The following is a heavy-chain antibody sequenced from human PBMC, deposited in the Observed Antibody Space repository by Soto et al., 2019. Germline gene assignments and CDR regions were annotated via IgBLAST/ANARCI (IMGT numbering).Heavy chain of an antibody. D-gene: IGHD4-17*01. CDR3: ARTTVSDAFDI. V-gene: IGHV4-59*01. CDR1: GGSISSYY. CDR2: IYYSGST. Sequence: SETLSLTCTVSGGSISSYYWSWIRQPPGKGLEWIGYIYYSGSTNYNPSLKSRVTISVDTSKNQFSLKLSSVTAADTAVYYCARTTVSDAFDIWGQGTMVTVSS. J-gene: IGHJ3*02.